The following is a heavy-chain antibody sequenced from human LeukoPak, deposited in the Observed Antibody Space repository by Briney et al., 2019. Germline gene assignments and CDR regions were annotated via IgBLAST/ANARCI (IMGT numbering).Heavy chain of an antibody. V-gene: IGHV3-30*02. CDR3: AKSVWFGELNAFDI. Sequence: GGSLRLSCAASGFTFSSYGMHWVRQAPGKGLVWVAFIRYDGSNKYYADSVKGRFTISRDNSKNTLYLQMNSLRAEDTTMYYCAKSVWFGELNAFDIWGQGTMVTVSS. D-gene: IGHD3-10*01. J-gene: IGHJ3*02. CDR2: IRYDGSNK. CDR1: GFTFSSYG.